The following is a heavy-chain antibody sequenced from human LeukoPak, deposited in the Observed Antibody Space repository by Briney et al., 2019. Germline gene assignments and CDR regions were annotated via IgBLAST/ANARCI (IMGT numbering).Heavy chain of an antibody. CDR3: AKREDCSGTCTYDY. V-gene: IGHV3-23*01. D-gene: IGHD2-2*01. J-gene: IGHJ4*02. CDR2: VGGSGVKT. CDR1: GFTFSSYS. Sequence: GGSLRLSCAASGFTFSSYSMNWVRQAPGKGLEWVSIVGGSGVKTYYADSVKGRFTISRDNSKNTVYLQMNSLRAEDTAVYYCAKREDCSGTCTYDYWGQGTLVTVSS.